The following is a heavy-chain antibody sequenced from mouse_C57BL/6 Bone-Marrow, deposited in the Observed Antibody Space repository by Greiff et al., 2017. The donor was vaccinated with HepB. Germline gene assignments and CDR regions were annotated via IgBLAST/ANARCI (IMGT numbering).Heavy chain of an antibody. CDR2: INPSSGYT. V-gene: IGHV1-7*01. CDR1: GYTFTSYW. J-gene: IGHJ4*01. D-gene: IGHD1-1*01. CDR3: ARRVDYYAMDY. Sequence: QVHVKQSGAELAKPGASVKLSCKASGYTFTSYWMHWVKQRPGQGLEWIGYINPSSGYTKYNQKFKDKATLTADKSSSTAYMQLSSLTSEDSAVYFCARRVDYYAMDYWGQGTSVTVSS.